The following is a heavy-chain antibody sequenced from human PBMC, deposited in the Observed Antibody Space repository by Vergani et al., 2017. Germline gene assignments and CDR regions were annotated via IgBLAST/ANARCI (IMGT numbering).Heavy chain of an antibody. Sequence: EVQLLESGGDLVQPGGSLRLSCAASGFSFTTYAMSWVRQVPGKGLEWVSTINTNGDYTRYGDSVKGRFTISRDNSKSTLYLQMNSLRATDTAIYYCAKVCGTTSCPDGGGAFDVWGHGTMVTVSS. CDR2: INTNGDYT. CDR1: GFSFTTYA. D-gene: IGHD2-2*01. CDR3: AKVCGTTSCPDGGGAFDV. V-gene: IGHV3-23*01. J-gene: IGHJ3*01.